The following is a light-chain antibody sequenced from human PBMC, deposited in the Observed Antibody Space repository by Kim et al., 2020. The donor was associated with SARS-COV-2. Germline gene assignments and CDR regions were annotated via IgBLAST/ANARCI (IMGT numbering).Light chain of an antibody. Sequence: SVGDRVTITCRASQSISNYLNWYQKKPGKAPKLLIYAASNLQRGVPSRFSGRGSGTDFTPTIISLQPEDFATYYCQQSYTTPLFTFGPGTKVDIK. V-gene: IGKV1-39*01. CDR2: AAS. J-gene: IGKJ3*01. CDR1: QSISNY. CDR3: QQSYTTPLFT.